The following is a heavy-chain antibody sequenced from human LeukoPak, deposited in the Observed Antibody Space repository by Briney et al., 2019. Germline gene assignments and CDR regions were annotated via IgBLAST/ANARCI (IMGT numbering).Heavy chain of an antibody. CDR1: GGSFSGYY. Sequence: SETLSLTCAVYGGSFSGYYWSWIRQPPGKGLEWIGEINHSGSTNYNPSLKSRVTISVDTSKNQFSLKLSSVTAADTAVYYCARCYYSNYDYYYYYMDVWGKGTTVTVSS. CDR3: ARCYYSNYDYYYYYMDV. J-gene: IGHJ6*03. V-gene: IGHV4-34*01. D-gene: IGHD4-11*01. CDR2: INHSGST.